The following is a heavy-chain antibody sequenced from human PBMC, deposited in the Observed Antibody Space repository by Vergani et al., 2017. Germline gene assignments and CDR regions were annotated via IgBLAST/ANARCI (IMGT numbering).Heavy chain of an antibody. Sequence: QVQLVQSGSELKKPGASVKVSCKASGYTFTSYAMNWVRQAPGQGLEWMGWINTNTGNPTYAQGFTGRFVFSLDTSVSTAYLQISSLKAEDTAVYYCARVGPXPRYGDYGKYYFDYWGQGTLVTVSS. J-gene: IGHJ4*02. CDR2: INTNTGNP. D-gene: IGHD4-17*01. V-gene: IGHV7-4-1*02. CDR1: GYTFTSYA. CDR3: ARVGPXPRYGDYGKYYFDY.